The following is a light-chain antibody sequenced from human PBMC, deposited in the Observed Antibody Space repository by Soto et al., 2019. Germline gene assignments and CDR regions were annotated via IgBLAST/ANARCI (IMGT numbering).Light chain of an antibody. Sequence: IQRTQSPSTLSVSLWDRVTITCLASQSVSDWLAWYQQRPGKPPTLLIYKASTLASGVPSSFSGSGSGTEFTLTINSLQPDDFATYYCQQYNIYSGTFGQGTKVDIK. CDR3: QQYNIYSGT. CDR2: KAS. CDR1: QSVSDW. V-gene: IGKV1-5*03. J-gene: IGKJ1*01.